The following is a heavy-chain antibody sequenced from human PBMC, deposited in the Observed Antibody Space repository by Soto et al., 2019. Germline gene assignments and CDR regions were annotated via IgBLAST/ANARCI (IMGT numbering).Heavy chain of an antibody. Sequence: EVQVLQSGGGLVQPGGSLRLSCAASGFTFHSHAMSWARLAPGKGLEWISSITGNGLNSYYANSVKGRFTISRDNSKNTVYLQMNGLGAEDTAVYYCTKAFIAVAAPDYWGQGTLVTVSS. CDR3: TKAFIAVAAPDY. V-gene: IGHV3-23*01. J-gene: IGHJ4*02. CDR1: GFTFHSHA. D-gene: IGHD6-19*01. CDR2: ITGNGLNS.